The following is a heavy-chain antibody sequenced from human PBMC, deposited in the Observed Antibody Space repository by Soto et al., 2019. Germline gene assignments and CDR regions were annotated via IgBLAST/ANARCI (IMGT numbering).Heavy chain of an antibody. CDR1: GYTFTNFG. Sequence: QVQLVQSGAEVKKPGASVKVSCKASGYTFTNFGISWVRQAPGQGLEWMGWISAYNGNTNYAQKFQGRITITTDTSTSTVYMEVRSLRFDDTAVYYCARGGTPIYYWGQGTLVTGSS. CDR3: ARGGTPIYY. D-gene: IGHD3-16*01. V-gene: IGHV1-18*01. CDR2: ISAYNGNT. J-gene: IGHJ4*02.